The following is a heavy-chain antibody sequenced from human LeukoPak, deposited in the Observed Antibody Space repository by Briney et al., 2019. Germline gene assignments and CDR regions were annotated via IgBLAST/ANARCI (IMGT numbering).Heavy chain of an antibody. CDR1: GFTFSNYS. Sequence: ASLRLSPVASGFTFSNYSMILVRHASGFVLDSFSAITGSGGNTYYADSVKGRFTIHRDNSKNPVFLQMNSLRAEDTAVYYCAKWGDYDVLTGYYVSDYWGQGTLVTVSS. J-gene: IGHJ4*02. D-gene: IGHD3-9*01. CDR3: AKWGDYDVLTGYYVSDY. V-gene: IGHV3-23*01. CDR2: ITGSGGNT.